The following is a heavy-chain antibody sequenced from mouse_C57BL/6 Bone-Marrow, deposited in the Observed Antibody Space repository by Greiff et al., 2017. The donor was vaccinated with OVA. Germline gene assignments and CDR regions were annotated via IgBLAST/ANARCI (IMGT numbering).Heavy chain of an antibody. CDR1: GFTFSDYG. D-gene: IGHD3-2*02. CDR2: ISSGSSTI. J-gene: IGHJ3*01. V-gene: IGHV5-17*01. CDR3: ASSSGPFAY. Sequence: EVKVVESGGGLVKPGGSLKLSCAASGFTFSDYGMHWVRQAPEKGLEWVAYISSGSSTIYYADTVKGRFTISRDNAKNTLFLQMTSLRSEDTAMYYCASSSGPFAYWGQGTLVTVSA.